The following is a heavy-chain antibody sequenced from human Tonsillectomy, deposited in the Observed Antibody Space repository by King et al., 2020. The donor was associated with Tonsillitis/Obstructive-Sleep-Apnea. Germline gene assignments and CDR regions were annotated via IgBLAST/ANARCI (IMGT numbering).Heavy chain of an antibody. Sequence: VQLVQSGAEVKKPGASVKVSCKASGYTFTSYGIIWVRQAPGQGLEWMGWISAYNGNTNYAQKLQGRVTMTTETSTSTAYMELRGLRSDDTAVYYCASTRFGATMGSYDYWGQGTLVTVSS. CDR1: GYTFTSYG. CDR3: ASTRFGATMGSYDY. V-gene: IGHV1-18*01. J-gene: IGHJ4*02. D-gene: IGHD1-26*01. CDR2: ISAYNGNT.